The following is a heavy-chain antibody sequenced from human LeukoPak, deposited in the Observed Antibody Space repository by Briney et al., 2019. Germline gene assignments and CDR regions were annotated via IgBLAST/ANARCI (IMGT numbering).Heavy chain of an antibody. CDR2: IRGGGGTT. CDR3: AKLSGETTAPY. CDR1: GFTFSDYY. J-gene: IGHJ4*02. V-gene: IGHV3-23*01. D-gene: IGHD4-17*01. Sequence: QPGGSLRLSCAASGFTFSDYYMSWIRQAPGKGLEWVSSIRGGGGTTYYADSVMGRFTISRDNSRDTLYLQMNSLRAEDTAVYYCAKLSGETTAPYWGQGTLVTVSS.